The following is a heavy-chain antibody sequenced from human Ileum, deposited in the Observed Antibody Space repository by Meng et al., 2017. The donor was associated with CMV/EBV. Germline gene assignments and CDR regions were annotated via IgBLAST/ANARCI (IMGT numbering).Heavy chain of an antibody. CDR3: AKDRHSGTSGGMDV. D-gene: IGHD6-13*01. V-gene: IGHV3-33*03. J-gene: IGHJ6*02. CDR1: GFSFSTYG. CDR2: IWDDGSDK. Sequence: GGPLRLSCVASGFSFSTYGMHWVRQAPGKGLEWVAFIWDDGSDKYYAESVKGRFIVSRDNSKKTLDLQINSLRVEDTAVYYCAKDRHSGTSGGMDVWGQGTTVTVSS.